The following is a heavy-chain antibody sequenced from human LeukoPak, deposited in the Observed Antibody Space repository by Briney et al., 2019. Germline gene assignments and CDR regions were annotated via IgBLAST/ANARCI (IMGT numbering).Heavy chain of an antibody. CDR1: GFTFSSYS. CDR2: ISSSSSTI. Sequence: GGSLRLSCAASGFTFSSYSMNWVRQALGKGLEWVSYISSSSSTIYYADSVKGRFTISRDNAKNSLYLQMNSLRDGDTAVYYCARDLRHVDIVATVDAFDIWGQGTMVTVSS. V-gene: IGHV3-48*02. D-gene: IGHD5-12*01. CDR3: ARDLRHVDIVATVDAFDI. J-gene: IGHJ3*02.